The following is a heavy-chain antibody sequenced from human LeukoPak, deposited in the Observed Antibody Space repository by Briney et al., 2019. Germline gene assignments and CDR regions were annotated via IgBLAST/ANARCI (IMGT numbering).Heavy chain of an antibody. Sequence: GGSLRVSCAASGFTFGDYAMHWVRQAPGKGLEWVSGISWNSGSIGYADSVRGRFTISRDDSKNTLYLQMNSLRAEDTAVYFCARDLSYGSGEFWGQGTLVTVSS. CDR2: ISWNSGSI. CDR1: GFTFGDYA. V-gene: IGHV3-9*01. J-gene: IGHJ4*02. D-gene: IGHD3-10*01. CDR3: ARDLSYGSGEF.